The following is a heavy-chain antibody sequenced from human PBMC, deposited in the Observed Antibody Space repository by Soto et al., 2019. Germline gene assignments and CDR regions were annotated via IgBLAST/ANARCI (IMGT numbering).Heavy chain of an antibody. D-gene: IGHD2-21*01. Sequence: SETLSLTCRVSGGSISNGDHYWSWIRQPPGKGLEWIGCIFYSGGTSYNPSLKSRITISVDTSNNQFSLNLTSLTAADTAVYSCARDLVDCGFDEVCQYYGMDVWGQGTTVTV. CDR2: IFYSGGT. V-gene: IGHV4-30-4*01. CDR3: ARDLVDCGFDEVCQYYGMDV. J-gene: IGHJ6*02. CDR1: GGSISNGDHY.